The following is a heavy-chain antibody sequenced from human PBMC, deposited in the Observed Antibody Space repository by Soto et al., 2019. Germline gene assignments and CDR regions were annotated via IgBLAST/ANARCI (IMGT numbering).Heavy chain of an antibody. CDR3: AREIGGTAKTGYCSGGSCYSIYYYYMDV. J-gene: IGHJ6*03. Sequence: EVQLVESGGGLVQPGGSLRLSCAASGFTFSSYSMNWVRQAPGKGLEWVSYISSSSTIYYADSVKGRFTISRDNAKNSLYLQMNSLRAEDTAVYYCAREIGGTAKTGYCSGGSCYSIYYYYMDVWGKGTTVTVSS. CDR2: ISSSSTI. CDR1: GFTFSSYS. V-gene: IGHV3-48*01. D-gene: IGHD2-15*01.